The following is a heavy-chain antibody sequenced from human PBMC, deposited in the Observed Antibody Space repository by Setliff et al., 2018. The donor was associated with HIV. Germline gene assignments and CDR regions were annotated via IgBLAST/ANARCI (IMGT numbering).Heavy chain of an antibody. Sequence: GGSLRLSCAASGFTFSPYWMHWVRQAPGKGLVWVSRINSDGTSTTYADSVKGRFTISRDNAKNTLYLQMNSLRAEDTAVYYCAREESTEDYGSGSYGPTFPPPLIYWGQGTLVTVSS. CDR3: AREESTEDYGSGSYGPTFPPPLIY. V-gene: IGHV3-74*03. J-gene: IGHJ4*02. D-gene: IGHD3-10*01. CDR2: INSDGTST. CDR1: GFTFSPYW.